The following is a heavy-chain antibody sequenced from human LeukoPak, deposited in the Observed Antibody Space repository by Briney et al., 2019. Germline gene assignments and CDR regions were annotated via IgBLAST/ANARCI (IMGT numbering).Heavy chain of an antibody. CDR3: GTTPEKGAQARTYWFHP. D-gene: IGHD1-1*01. J-gene: IGHJ5*02. CDR2: ISAHNGNT. CDR1: GYTFLDYC. V-gene: IGHV1-18*01. Sequence: ASVNVSFTTSGYTFLDYCIHWDRQAPGQGLEWMGWISAHNGNTNYAQKLQGRVTMTTDTSTSTVYIELRSLRSADTAVYSSGTTPEKGAQARTYWFHPWGQGTLVTVSS.